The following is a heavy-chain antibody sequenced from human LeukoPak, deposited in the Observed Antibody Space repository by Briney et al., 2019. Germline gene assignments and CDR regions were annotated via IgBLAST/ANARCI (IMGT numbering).Heavy chain of an antibody. CDR1: GYTFTSYD. CDR2: MNPNSGNT. D-gene: IGHD1-7*01. Sequence: ASVKVSCKASGYTFTSYDINWVRLATGQGLEWMGWMNPNSGNTGYAQKFQGRVTMTRNTSISTAYMELSSLRSEDTAVYYCATSTPRNWNYAHWGQGTLVTVPS. CDR3: ATSTPRNWNYAH. V-gene: IGHV1-8*01. J-gene: IGHJ4*02.